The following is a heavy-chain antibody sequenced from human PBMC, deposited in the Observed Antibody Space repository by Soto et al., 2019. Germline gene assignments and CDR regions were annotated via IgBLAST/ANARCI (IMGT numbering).Heavy chain of an antibody. CDR1: GDSMSSYY. D-gene: IGHD2-2*03. Sequence: SETLSLTCTVSGDSMSSYYLSWIRQPPGKGLEWIGYIFSSGSTNYNPSLKSRVTISVDTSKNQISLRLSSVTAADTAVYYCARLGGYCQCLDPWGPGTLVTVSS. CDR2: IFSSGST. J-gene: IGHJ5*02. V-gene: IGHV4-59*08. CDR3: ARLGGYCQCLDP.